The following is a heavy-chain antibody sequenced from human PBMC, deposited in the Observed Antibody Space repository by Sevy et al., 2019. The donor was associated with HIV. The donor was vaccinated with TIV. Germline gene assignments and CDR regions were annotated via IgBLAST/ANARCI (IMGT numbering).Heavy chain of an antibody. J-gene: IGHJ4*01. Sequence: GGSLRLSCAASGFTFSSFGMHWVRQAPGKGLEWVAVIWFDGSNTYYADSVKGRFTISRDIAKNNLQLQMNSLRAEDTAVYYCARDLEFYDSGDYGPAFMPDFWGHGTLVTVSS. CDR1: GFTFSSFG. D-gene: IGHD4-17*01. CDR3: ARDLEFYDSGDYGPAFMPDF. V-gene: IGHV3-33*01. CDR2: IWFDGSNT.